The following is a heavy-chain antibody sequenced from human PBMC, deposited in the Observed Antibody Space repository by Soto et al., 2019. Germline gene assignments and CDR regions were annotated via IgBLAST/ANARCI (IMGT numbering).Heavy chain of an antibody. CDR1: GGSIGSYY. J-gene: IGHJ4*02. D-gene: IGHD6-13*01. V-gene: IGHV4-59*08. CDR2: VYYSETT. Sequence: QVQLQESGPGLVKPSETLSLTCSVYGGSIGSYYWNWIRQPPGKGLEWIGYVYYSETTDYNPSLGGPVSISLDTAKKQFALKLTSVTAPDTAVYNCARHAASGPDDWGRGILVTVSS. CDR3: ARHAASGPDD.